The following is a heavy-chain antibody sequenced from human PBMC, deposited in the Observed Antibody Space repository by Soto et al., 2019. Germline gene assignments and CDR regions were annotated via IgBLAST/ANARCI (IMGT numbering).Heavy chain of an antibody. CDR3: ARDREDGSGTKYNWFDS. Sequence: ASVKVSCKASGGTFGNLGISWLRQAPGQGLEWMGGTIPIFDTPHYAEKFRDRLTITADATSTAYMELTSLSSEDTATYYCARDREDGSGTKYNWFDSWGQGTLVTVSS. V-gene: IGHV1-69*13. CDR1: GGTFGNLG. J-gene: IGHJ5*01. D-gene: IGHD3-10*01. CDR2: TIPIFDTP.